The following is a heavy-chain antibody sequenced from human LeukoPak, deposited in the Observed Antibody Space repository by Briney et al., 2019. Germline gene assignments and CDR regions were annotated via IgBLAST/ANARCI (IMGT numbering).Heavy chain of an antibody. CDR2: IKQDGSEK. D-gene: IGHD2-2*01. CDR1: GFTFSSYW. V-gene: IGHV3-7*01. CDR3: ASLELYWSSTSCYDY. Sequence: GGSLRLSCAASGFTFSSYWMSWVRQAPGKGLEWVANIKQDGSEKYYVDSVKGRFTISRDNAKNSLYLQMNSLRAEDTAVYYCASLELYWSSTSCYDYWGQGTLVTVSS. J-gene: IGHJ4*02.